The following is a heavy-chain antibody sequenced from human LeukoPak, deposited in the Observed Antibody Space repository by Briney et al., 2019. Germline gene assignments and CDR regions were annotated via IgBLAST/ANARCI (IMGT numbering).Heavy chain of an antibody. CDR1: GGSISSYY. V-gene: IGHV4-4*09. CDR2: IHTSGST. J-gene: IGHJ5*02. D-gene: IGHD3-16*01. CDR3: ARRRTLGVSGGCCWFDP. Sequence: SETLSLTCTVSGGSISSYYWSWIRQPPGKGLEWIGYIHTSGSTNYNPSLKSRVTISVDTSKNQFSLKLSCVTAADTAVYYCARRRTLGVSGGCCWFDPWGQGTLVTVSS.